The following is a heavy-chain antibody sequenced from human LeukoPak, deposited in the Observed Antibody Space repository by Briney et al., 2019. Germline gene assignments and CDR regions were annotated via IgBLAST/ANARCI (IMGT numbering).Heavy chain of an antibody. V-gene: IGHV3-15*01. J-gene: IGHJ4*02. CDR3: ARDTVTGGSGAGYFDY. Sequence: GGSLRLSCAASGFTFSNAWMSWVRQAPGKGLEWVGRIKSKTDGGTTDYAAPVKGRFTISRDDSKNTLYLQMNSLKTEDTAVYYCARDTVTGGSGAGYFDYWGQGTLVTVSS. CDR2: IKSKTDGGTT. D-gene: IGHD1-26*01. CDR1: GFTFSNAW.